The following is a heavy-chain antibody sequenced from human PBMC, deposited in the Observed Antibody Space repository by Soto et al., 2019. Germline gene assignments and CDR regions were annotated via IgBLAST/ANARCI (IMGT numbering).Heavy chain of an antibody. CDR3: AEGPDYSYGYVVGAFDI. CDR1: GFTFSSYA. Sequence: EVQLLESGGGLVQPGGSLRLSCAASGFTFSSYAMSWVRQAPGKGLEWVSAISGSGGSTYYADSVQGRFTISRDNSKNTMYLQMNSLRAEDTAVYYCAEGPDYSYGYVVGAFDIWGQGTMVTVSS. V-gene: IGHV3-23*01. CDR2: ISGSGGST. J-gene: IGHJ3*02. D-gene: IGHD5-18*01.